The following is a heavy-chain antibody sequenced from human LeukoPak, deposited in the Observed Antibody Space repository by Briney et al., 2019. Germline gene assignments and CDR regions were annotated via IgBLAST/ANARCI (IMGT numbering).Heavy chain of an antibody. CDR2: IRSKAYGGTR. J-gene: IGHJ4*02. D-gene: IGHD3-10*01. Sequence: PGGSLRLSCTASGFTFGDYGMSWVRQAPGKGLEWVGFIRSKAYGGTREYAASVKGRFTISRDDSKTIAYLQMNSLKTEDTAVYYCTGSFGELTFFDQWGQGTLVTVS. CDR3: TGSFGELTFFDQ. CDR1: GFTFGDYG. V-gene: IGHV3-49*04.